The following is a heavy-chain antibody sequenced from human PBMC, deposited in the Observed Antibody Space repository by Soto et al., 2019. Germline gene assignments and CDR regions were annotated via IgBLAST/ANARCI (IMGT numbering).Heavy chain of an antibody. CDR1: GYTFTSYN. Sequence: QVQLVQSGAEVKKPGASVKVSCRSSGYTFTSYNFHWVRQATGQGLEWMGWVLPNSGNTDYAQKIRGRVTMTRNTSITTGYMELSSLKSEDTAVYYWARGRGSGRYGAFDLWGQGTRVTVSP. D-gene: IGHD6-19*01. J-gene: IGHJ3*01. CDR2: VLPNSGNT. CDR3: ARGRGSGRYGAFDL. V-gene: IGHV1-8*01.